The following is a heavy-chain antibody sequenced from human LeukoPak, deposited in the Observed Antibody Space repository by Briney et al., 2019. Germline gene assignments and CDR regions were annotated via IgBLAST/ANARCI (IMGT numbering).Heavy chain of an antibody. CDR1: GGSISSYY. D-gene: IGHD6-19*01. CDR3: ARDWKGRVAGTVYYYYYMDV. CDR2: IYYSGST. J-gene: IGHJ6*03. Sequence: SETLSLTCTVSGGSISSYYWSWIRQPPGKGLEWIGYIYYSGSTNYNPSLRSRVTISVDTSKNQFSLKLSSVTAADTAVYYCARDWKGRVAGTVYYYYYMDVWGKGTTVTVSS. V-gene: IGHV4-59*01.